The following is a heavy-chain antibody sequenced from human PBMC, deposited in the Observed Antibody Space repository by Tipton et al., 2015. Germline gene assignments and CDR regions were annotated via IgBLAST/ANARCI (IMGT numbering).Heavy chain of an antibody. V-gene: IGHV3-23*01. D-gene: IGHD3-22*01. J-gene: IGHJ4*02. CDR1: GFMFNNCA. CDR3: AKDKDYYENAYYFDY. Sequence: SLRLSCAASGFMFNNCALSWVRRAPGKGLEWVSTISGRSRGTTYYAESVKGRFTISKDDSKNTLYLEMNSLRADDTAVYYCAKDKDYYENAYYFDYWGQGALVTVSS. CDR2: ISGRSRGTT.